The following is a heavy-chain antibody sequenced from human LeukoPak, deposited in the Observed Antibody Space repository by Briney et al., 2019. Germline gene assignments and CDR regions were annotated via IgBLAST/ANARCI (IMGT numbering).Heavy chain of an antibody. Sequence: GGSLRLSCAAPGFTFSSYAMSWVRQAPGKGLEWVSAISGSGGSTYYADSVKGRFTISRDNSKNTLHLQMNSLRAEDTAVYYCAKAGTMVRGVILRFDYWGQGTLVTVSS. CDR1: GFTFSSYA. CDR2: ISGSGGST. D-gene: IGHD3-10*01. V-gene: IGHV3-23*01. CDR3: AKAGTMVRGVILRFDY. J-gene: IGHJ4*02.